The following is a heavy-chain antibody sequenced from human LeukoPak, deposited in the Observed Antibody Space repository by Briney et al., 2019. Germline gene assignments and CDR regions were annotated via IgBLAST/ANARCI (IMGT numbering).Heavy chain of an antibody. D-gene: IGHD4-17*01. CDR3: ARGGFLQPTTMTTEPPFQY. CDR1: GYTFIGYI. V-gene: IGHV1-2*02. CDR2: INPKSGDT. J-gene: IGHJ4*02. Sequence: ASVKVSCKASGYTFIGYIMHWVRQAPGQGLEWMGWINPKSGDTSYAQKFQGRVTMTRDTSISTAYMEVTSDDTAVYYCARGGFLQPTTMTTEPPFQYWGQGTLVTVSS.